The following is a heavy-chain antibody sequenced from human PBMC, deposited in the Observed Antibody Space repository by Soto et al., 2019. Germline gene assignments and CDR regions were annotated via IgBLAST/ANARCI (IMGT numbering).Heavy chain of an antibody. CDR3: ARAGKPKYYDCWSGYSLAFDI. J-gene: IGHJ3*02. V-gene: IGHV4-30-4*01. D-gene: IGHD3-3*01. CDR2: IYYSGST. CDR1: GSSISSGDYS. Sequence: PSETLSLTCTVSGSSISSGDYSWSWIRQPPGKGLEWIGYIYYSGSTYYNPSLKSRVTISVVTSKNQFSLKLSSVTGADTAVYYCARAGKPKYYDCWSGYSLAFDIWGQGTMVTVSS.